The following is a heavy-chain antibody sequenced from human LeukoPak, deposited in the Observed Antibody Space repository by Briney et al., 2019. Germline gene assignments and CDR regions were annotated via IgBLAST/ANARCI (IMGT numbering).Heavy chain of an antibody. V-gene: IGHV3-64D*06. J-gene: IGHJ6*02. CDR2: ISSNGGST. D-gene: IGHD6-19*01. CDR1: GFSFTTYG. CDR3: VIHDLGSGWYYYHYGMDV. Sequence: GGSLRLSCAASGFSFTTYGMHWVRQAPGKGLEYVSAISSNGGSTYYADSVKGRFTISRDNSKNTLYLQMSSLRAEDTAVYYCVIHDLGSGWYYYHYGMDVWGQGTTVTVSS.